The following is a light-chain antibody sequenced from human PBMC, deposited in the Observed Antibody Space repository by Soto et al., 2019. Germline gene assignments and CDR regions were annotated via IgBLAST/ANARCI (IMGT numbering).Light chain of an antibody. V-gene: IGKV1-39*01. CDR1: QDILKF. CDR2: GAS. Sequence: IQMTQSPSSLSASVGDRVTINCRASQDILKFLHWYQQKSGEAPKLLIYGASILQGGVPARFIGSGSGTHFTLTISSLQPEDFATYYCQQSFRTPLTFGGGTKVEIK. J-gene: IGKJ4*01. CDR3: QQSFRTPLT.